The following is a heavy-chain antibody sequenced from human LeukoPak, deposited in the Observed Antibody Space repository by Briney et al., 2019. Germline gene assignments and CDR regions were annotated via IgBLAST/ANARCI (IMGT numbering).Heavy chain of an antibody. CDR2: ISSSGSTI. CDR1: GFTFSSYE. V-gene: IGHV3-48*03. D-gene: IGHD3-10*02. Sequence: PGGSLRLSCAASGFTFSSYEMNWGRQAPGKGLEWVSYISSSGSTIYYADSVKVRFTISRDNAKTSLYLQMNSLRAEDTAVYYCAELGITMIGGVWGKGTTVTISS. CDR3: AELGITMIGGV. J-gene: IGHJ6*04.